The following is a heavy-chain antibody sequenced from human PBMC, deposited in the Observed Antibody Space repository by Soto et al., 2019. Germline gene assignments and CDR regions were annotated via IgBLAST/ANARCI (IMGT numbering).Heavy chain of an antibody. CDR3: ANPGHDYTDY. CDR2: ISYDGSNK. CDR1: GFTFSSYG. Sequence: QVQLVESGGGVVQPGRSLRLSCAASGFTFSSYGMHWVRQAPGKGLEWVAVISYDGSNKYYADSVKGRFTISRDNSKNTLYLQMNSLRAEDTAVYYCANPGHDYTDYWGQGTLVTVSS. V-gene: IGHV3-30*18. J-gene: IGHJ4*02.